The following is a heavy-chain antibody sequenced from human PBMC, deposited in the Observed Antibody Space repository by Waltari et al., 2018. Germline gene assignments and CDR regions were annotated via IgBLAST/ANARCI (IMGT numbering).Heavy chain of an antibody. CDR2: IYSGGST. D-gene: IGHD3-10*01. CDR3: ARSPSPHYYGSGGGDY. CDR1: GFTVSSHY. Sequence: EVQLVESGGGLIQPGGSLRLSCAASGFTVSSHYMSWVSPPRGKGLEGVSVIYSGGSTYYADSVKGRFTISRDNSKNTLYLQMNSLRAEDTAVYYCARSPSPHYYGSGGGDYWGQGTLVTVSS. V-gene: IGHV3-53*01. J-gene: IGHJ4*02.